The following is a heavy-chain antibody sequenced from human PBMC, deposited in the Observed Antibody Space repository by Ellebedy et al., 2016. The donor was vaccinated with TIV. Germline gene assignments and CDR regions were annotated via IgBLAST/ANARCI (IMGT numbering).Heavy chain of an antibody. CDR2: ISWNSGSI. D-gene: IGHD5-12*01. V-gene: IGHV3-9*01. CDR1: GFTFDDYA. J-gene: IGHJ4*02. CDR3: AKDIRYSGYGNFDY. Sequence: GGSLRLXXAASGFTFDDYAMHWVRQAPGKGLEWVSGISWNSGSIGYADSVKGRFTISRDNAKNSLYLQMNSLRAEDTALYYCAKDIRYSGYGNFDYWGQGTLVTVSS.